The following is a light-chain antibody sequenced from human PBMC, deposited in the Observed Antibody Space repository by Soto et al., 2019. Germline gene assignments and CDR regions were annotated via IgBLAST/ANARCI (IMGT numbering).Light chain of an antibody. J-gene: IGKJ2*01. CDR1: QSVNSSY. V-gene: IGKV3-20*01. CDR2: SAS. CDR3: HRYGISPPKYT. Sequence: EIVLTQSPGTLSLSPGERATLSCRASQSVNSSYLAWYQQKPGLAPRLLIYSASSRATDIPDRFSGSWSGTDFTPTISRLEPDDFQVYYCHRYGISPPKYTFGQGTKLEIK.